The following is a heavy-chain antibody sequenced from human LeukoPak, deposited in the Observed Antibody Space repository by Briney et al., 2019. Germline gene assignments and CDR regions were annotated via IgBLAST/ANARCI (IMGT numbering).Heavy chain of an antibody. D-gene: IGHD6-13*01. CDR3: ARAVSWTDYYYYMDV. CDR1: GGFLSSFY. V-gene: IGHV4-59*01. Sequence: KPSETLSLTCTVSGGFLSSFYWSWIRQPPGEGLEWIGYIYYSGSTNYNPSLKSRVSISVDTSKYPFSLKLSSVTAADTAVYYCARAVSWTDYYYYMDVWGKGTTVTVYS. CDR2: IYYSGST. J-gene: IGHJ6*03.